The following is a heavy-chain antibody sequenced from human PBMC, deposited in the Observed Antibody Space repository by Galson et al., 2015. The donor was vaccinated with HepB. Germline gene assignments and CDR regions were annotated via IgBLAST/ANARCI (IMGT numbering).Heavy chain of an antibody. J-gene: IGHJ4*02. CDR2: IAHDGSNK. V-gene: IGHV3-30*18. CDR1: GFNLSNYG. D-gene: IGHD6-19*01. CDR3: AKDPFLYSALAGTMAGFDY. Sequence: SLRLPCAASGFNLSNYGMHWVRQAPGKGLEWVAVIAHDGSNKYYADSVKGRFTSFRDNSKNTLHLQMNRLRAEDTALYYCAKDPFLYSALAGTMAGFDYWGQGTLVTVSS.